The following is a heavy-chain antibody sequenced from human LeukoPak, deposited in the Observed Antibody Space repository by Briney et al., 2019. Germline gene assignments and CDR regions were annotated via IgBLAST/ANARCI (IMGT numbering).Heavy chain of an antibody. CDR1: GYTFTSYY. V-gene: IGHV1-46*01. CDR2: INPSGGST. Sequence: GASVKVSCKASGYTFTSYYMHWVRQAPGQGLEWMGIINPSGGSTSYAQKFQGRVTMTRDMSTSTVYMELSSLRSEDTAVYYCARASLGGVIGNNENWFDPWGQGTLVTVSS. D-gene: IGHD3-16*02. CDR3: ARASLGGVIGNNENWFDP. J-gene: IGHJ5*02.